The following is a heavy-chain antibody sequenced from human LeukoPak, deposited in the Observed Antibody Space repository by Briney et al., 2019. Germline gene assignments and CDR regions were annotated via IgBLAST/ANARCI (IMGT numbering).Heavy chain of an antibody. Sequence: KTSETLSLTCSVSGDSISTSYWSWIRQPAGEGLQWIGHIYGSGTTKYNPSLKSRVTMSVDASNEFSLKLTSVTAADTAIYYCARDWSTSAWPSGRTFHIWGQGIRVTVSS. CDR3: ARDWSTSAWPSGRTFHI. CDR2: IYGSGTT. J-gene: IGHJ3*02. CDR1: GDSISTSY. D-gene: IGHD3-10*01. V-gene: IGHV4-4*07.